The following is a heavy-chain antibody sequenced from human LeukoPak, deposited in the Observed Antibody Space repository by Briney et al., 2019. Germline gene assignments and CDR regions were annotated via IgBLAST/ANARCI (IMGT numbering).Heavy chain of an antibody. CDR3: AKGYHYYFDY. Sequence: GGSLRLSCAASGFTFNNYAMSWVRQAPGKGLEWASAISGSGGTTYYADSVKGRFTISRDNSKNTLYLQMNSLRAEDTAVYYCAKGYHYYFDYWGQGTLVTVSS. CDR1: GFTFNNYA. D-gene: IGHD2-15*01. V-gene: IGHV3-23*01. CDR2: ISGSGGTT. J-gene: IGHJ4*02.